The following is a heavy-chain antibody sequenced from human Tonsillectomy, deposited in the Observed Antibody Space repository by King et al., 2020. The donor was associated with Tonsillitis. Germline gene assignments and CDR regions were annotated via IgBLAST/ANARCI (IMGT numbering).Heavy chain of an antibody. CDR1: GGSFSEYH. D-gene: IGHD3-22*01. J-gene: IGHJ4*02. V-gene: IGHV4-34*01. Sequence: VQLQQWGAGLLNPSETLSLTCAVYGGSFSEYHWSWIRQPPGKGLEWIGEIDHSGITNYNPPLKSRVTISVDTSKNQFSLKLSSVTAADTAVYYCTRERVTYYYDSSGYYGFDYWGQGTLVTVSS. CDR2: IDHSGIT. CDR3: TRERVTYYYDSSGYYGFDY.